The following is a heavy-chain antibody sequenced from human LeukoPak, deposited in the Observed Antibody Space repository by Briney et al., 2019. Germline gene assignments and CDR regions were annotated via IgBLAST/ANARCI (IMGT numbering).Heavy chain of an antibody. J-gene: IGHJ3*02. Sequence: SETLSLTCTVSGGSISSYYWSWIRQPPGKGLEWIGYIYYSGSTNYNPSLKSRVTISVDTSKNQFSLKLSSVTAADTAVYYCARHGKGVTYFYTFDIWGQGTVVAVSS. V-gene: IGHV4-59*08. CDR1: GGSISSYY. D-gene: IGHD2/OR15-2a*01. CDR2: IYYSGST. CDR3: ARHGKGVTYFYTFDI.